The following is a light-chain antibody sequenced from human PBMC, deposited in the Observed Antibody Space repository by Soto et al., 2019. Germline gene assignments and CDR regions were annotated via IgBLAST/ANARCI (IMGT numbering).Light chain of an antibody. CDR2: HAS. CDR3: QQYDSLPMYT. CDR1: QDISNR. J-gene: IGKJ2*01. V-gene: IGKV1-33*01. Sequence: DIQMTQSPSSLSASVGDRVTITCQASQDISNRLNWYQQKPGKAPKLLIYHASNLETGVPSRFSGSGFGTDFSFTISSLQPEDIATYYCQQYDSLPMYTFGLGTKLEIK.